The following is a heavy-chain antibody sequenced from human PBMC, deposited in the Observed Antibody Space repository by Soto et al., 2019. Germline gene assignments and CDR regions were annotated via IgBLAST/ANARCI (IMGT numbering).Heavy chain of an antibody. J-gene: IGHJ4*02. CDR2: IKSKTDGGTT. Sequence: EVQLVESGGGLVKPGGSLRLSCAASGFTFSNAWMNWVRQSPGKGLEWVGRIKSKTDGGTTDYAAPVKGRFTISRDDSKNTLYLQMNSLKTEDTAVYYCTTVPVVVVTARVDYWGQGTLVTVSS. CDR1: GFTFSNAW. CDR3: TTVPVVVVTARVDY. V-gene: IGHV3-15*07. D-gene: IGHD2-21*02.